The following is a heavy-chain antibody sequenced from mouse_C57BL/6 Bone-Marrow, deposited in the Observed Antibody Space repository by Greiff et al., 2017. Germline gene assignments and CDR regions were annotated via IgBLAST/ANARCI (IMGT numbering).Heavy chain of an antibody. V-gene: IGHV5-12*01. CDR2: ISNGGGST. Sequence: EVQLVESGGGLVQPGGSLKLSCAASGFTFSDYYMYWVRQTPEKRLEWVAYISNGGGSTYYPDTVKGRFTISRDNAKNTLYLQMSRLKSEDTAMYYGARGGIYYDYGDFDYWGQGTTLTVSS. CDR1: GFTFSDYY. CDR3: ARGGIYYDYGDFDY. D-gene: IGHD2-4*01. J-gene: IGHJ2*01.